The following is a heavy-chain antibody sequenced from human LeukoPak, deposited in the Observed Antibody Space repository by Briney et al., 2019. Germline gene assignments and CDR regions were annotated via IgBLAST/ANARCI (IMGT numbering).Heavy chain of an antibody. CDR3: ARSGRGTYYYFDL. J-gene: IGHJ4*02. CDR1: GYTFTELS. D-gene: IGHD1-26*01. V-gene: IGHV1-24*01. Sequence: ASVKVSCKVSGYTFTELSMHWVRQAPGKGLEWMGGFDPEDGKTIYAQKFQGRVSMTADTSTSTAYMELRSLRSDDTAVYYCARSGRGTYYYFDLWGQGTLVTVSS. CDR2: FDPEDGKT.